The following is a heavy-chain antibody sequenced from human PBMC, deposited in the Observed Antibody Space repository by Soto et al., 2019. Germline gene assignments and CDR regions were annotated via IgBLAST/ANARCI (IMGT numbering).Heavy chain of an antibody. J-gene: IGHJ4*02. CDR1: GFTFSSYG. CDR3: ARDGGDYGDSEYYFDY. D-gene: IGHD4-17*01. Sequence: PGGSLRLSCAASGFTFSSYGMHWVRQAPGKGLEWVAVIWYDGSNKYYADSVKGRFTISRDNSKNTLYLQMNSLRAEDTAVYYCARDGGDYGDSEYYFDYWGQGTLVTVSS. V-gene: IGHV3-33*01. CDR2: IWYDGSNK.